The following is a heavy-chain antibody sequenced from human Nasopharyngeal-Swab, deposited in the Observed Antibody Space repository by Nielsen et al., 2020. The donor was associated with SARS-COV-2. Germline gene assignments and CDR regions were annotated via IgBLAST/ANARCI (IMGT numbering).Heavy chain of an antibody. Sequence: LRLSCAISGDIVSSNSAAWNWIRQSPSRGLEWLGRTYYRSKWYNDYAVSVKSRITINPDASKNQFSLQLNSVTPEDTAVYYCARDLYSRAFGVDYWGQGTLVTVSS. J-gene: IGHJ4*02. V-gene: IGHV6-1*01. CDR1: GDIVSSNSAA. D-gene: IGHD6-13*01. CDR3: ARDLYSRAFGVDY. CDR2: TYYRSKWYN.